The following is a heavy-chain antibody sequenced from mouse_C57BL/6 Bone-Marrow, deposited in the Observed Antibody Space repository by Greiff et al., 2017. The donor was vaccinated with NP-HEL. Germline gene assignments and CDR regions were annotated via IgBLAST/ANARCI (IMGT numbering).Heavy chain of an antibody. CDR2: ISSGGSYT. CDR3: ARHYYSNYFDY. D-gene: IGHD2-5*01. J-gene: IGHJ2*01. CDR1: GFTFSSYG. Sequence: EGKLMESGGDLVKPGGSLKLSCAASGFTFSSYGMSWVRQTQDKRLEWVATISSGGSYTYYPDSVKGRFTISRDNAKNTLYLQMSSLKSEDTAMYYCARHYYSNYFDYWGQGTTLTVSS. V-gene: IGHV5-6*01.